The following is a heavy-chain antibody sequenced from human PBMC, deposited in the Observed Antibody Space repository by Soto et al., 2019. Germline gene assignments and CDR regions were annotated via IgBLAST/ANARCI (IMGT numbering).Heavy chain of an antibody. V-gene: IGHV2-5*01. CDR3: SHTSSPSIAARPPTKDAFDI. Sequence: SGPTLVNPTQTLTLTCTFSGFSLSTSGVGVGWIRQPPGKALEWLALIYWNDDKRYSPSLKSRLTITKDTSKNQVVLTMTNMERVDSATYYCSHTSSPSIAARPPTKDAFDIWGEGTMVTV. D-gene: IGHD6-6*01. CDR1: GFSLSTSGVG. J-gene: IGHJ3*02. CDR2: IYWNDDK.